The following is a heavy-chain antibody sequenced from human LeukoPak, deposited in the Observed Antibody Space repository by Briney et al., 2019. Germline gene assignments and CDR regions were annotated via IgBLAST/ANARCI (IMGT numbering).Heavy chain of an antibody. J-gene: IGHJ5*02. CDR1: GGTFSSYA. CDR2: IIPIFGTA. CDR3: ARGLTGEQLVREWFDP. V-gene: IGHV1-69*13. Sequence: ASVKVSCKASGGTFSSYAISWVRQAPGQGLEWMGGIIPIFGTANYAQKFQGRVTITADESTSTAYMELSSLRSEDTAVYYCARGLTGEQLVREWFDPWGQGTLVTVS. D-gene: IGHD6-6*01.